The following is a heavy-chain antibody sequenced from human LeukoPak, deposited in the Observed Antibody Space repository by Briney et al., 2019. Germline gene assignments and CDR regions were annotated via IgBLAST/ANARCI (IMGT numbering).Heavy chain of an antibody. D-gene: IGHD3-9*01. V-gene: IGHV3-74*01. CDR3: VRGVNYDILTGQPYGMDV. Sequence: GGSLRLSCAASGFTFRSYWMHWVRQPPGKGLVWVSRINSDGSSTSYADSVKGRFTISRDNAKNTLYLQMNSLRAEDTAVYYCVRGVNYDILTGQPYGMDVWGQGTTVTVSS. CDR2: INSDGSST. CDR1: GFTFRSYW. J-gene: IGHJ6*02.